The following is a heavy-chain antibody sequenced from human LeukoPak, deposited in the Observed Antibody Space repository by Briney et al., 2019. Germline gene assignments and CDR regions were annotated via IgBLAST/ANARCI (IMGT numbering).Heavy chain of an antibody. D-gene: IGHD3-22*01. J-gene: IGHJ4*02. V-gene: IGHV3-21*01. Sequence: PGGSLRLSCAASGFTFSSYSMNWVRQAPGKGLEWVASIRSSSSYTYYADSVKGRFTISRDNAKNSLDWQMKILRAEDTAVYYCVSDSSGYYPDDYWGQGTLVTVSS. CDR3: VSDSSGYYPDDY. CDR1: GFTFSSYS. CDR2: IRSSSSYT.